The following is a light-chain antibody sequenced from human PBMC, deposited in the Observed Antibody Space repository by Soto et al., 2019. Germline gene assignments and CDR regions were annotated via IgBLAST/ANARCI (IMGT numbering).Light chain of an antibody. CDR3: LQDFDYPRT. J-gene: IGKJ1*01. V-gene: IGKV1-6*01. CDR2: AAS. Sequence: ATQMTQSPSSLSASVGDTVTITCRASQGIRNGLAWYQQAPGKAPKLLIYAASSVQSGVPSRFSGSGSDTDFTLTISSLQPEDFATYYCLQDFDYPRTFGQGTKVEI. CDR1: QGIRNG.